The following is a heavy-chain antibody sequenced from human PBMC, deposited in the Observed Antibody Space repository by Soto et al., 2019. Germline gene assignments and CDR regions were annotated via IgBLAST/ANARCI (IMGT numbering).Heavy chain of an antibody. D-gene: IGHD6-19*01. V-gene: IGHV1-18*04. Sequence: GASVKVSCKASGYTFTSYGISWVRQAPGQGLEWMGWITPYNGNTNYAQKLQGRVTMTTDKSTSTAYMELSSLRSEDTAGYYCARDLLSSGLTQLDYYYYGMDVWGQGTTVTVSS. CDR3: ARDLLSSGLTQLDYYYYGMDV. J-gene: IGHJ6*02. CDR1: GYTFTSYG. CDR2: ITPYNGNT.